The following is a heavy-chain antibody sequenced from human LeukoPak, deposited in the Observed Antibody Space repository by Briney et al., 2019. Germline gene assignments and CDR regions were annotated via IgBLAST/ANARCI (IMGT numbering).Heavy chain of an antibody. Sequence: PSETLSLTCAVSGGSISSNNWWGWVRQPPGKGLEWIGEIYHSGSPNYNPSLKSRVTISVDKSRNHFSLNLSSVTAADTAVYYCARVRRSLNWFDSWGQGTLVTVSS. D-gene: IGHD3-3*01. CDR2: IYHSGSP. CDR3: ARVRRSLNWFDS. CDR1: GGSISSNNW. V-gene: IGHV4-4*02. J-gene: IGHJ5*01.